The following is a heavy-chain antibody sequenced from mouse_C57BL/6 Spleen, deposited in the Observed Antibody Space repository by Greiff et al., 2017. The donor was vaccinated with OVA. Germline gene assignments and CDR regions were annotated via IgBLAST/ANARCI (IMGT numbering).Heavy chain of an antibody. J-gene: IGHJ1*03. CDR3: ARRYYGSRRWYFDV. V-gene: IGHV1-50*01. D-gene: IGHD1-1*01. CDR2: IDPSDSYT. Sequence: QVQLKQSGAELVKPGASVKLSCKASGYTFTSYWMQWVKQRPGQGLEWIGEIDPSDSYTNYNQKFKGKATLTVDTSSSTAYMQLSSLTSEDSAVYYCARRYYGSRRWYFDVWGTGTTVTVSS. CDR1: GYTFTSYW.